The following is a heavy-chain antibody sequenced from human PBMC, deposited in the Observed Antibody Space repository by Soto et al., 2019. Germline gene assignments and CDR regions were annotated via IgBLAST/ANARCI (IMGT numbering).Heavy chain of an antibody. V-gene: IGHV3-33*01. CDR3: ARDTFKSSGWYLF. CDR1: GFTFSSYG. J-gene: IGHJ4*02. D-gene: IGHD6-19*01. Sequence: GGSLRLSCAASGFTFSSYGMHWVRQAPGKGLEWVAVIWYDGSNKYYADSVKGRFTISRDNSKNTLYLQMNSLRAEDTAVYYCARDTFKSSGWYLFWGQGTLVTVSS. CDR2: IWYDGSNK.